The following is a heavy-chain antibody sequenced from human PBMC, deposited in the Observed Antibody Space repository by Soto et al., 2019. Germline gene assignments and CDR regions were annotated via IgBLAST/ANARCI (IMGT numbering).Heavy chain of an antibody. Sequence: GGSLRLSCAASGFTFSSYGMHWVRQAPGKGLEWVALISYDESNKYYADSVKGRFTISRDNSKNALYLQMNSLRAEDTAVYYCAKDGWAYVAVASHFDYWGQGTLVTVSS. CDR2: ISYDESNK. CDR1: GFTFSSYG. CDR3: AKDGWAYVAVASHFDY. V-gene: IGHV3-30*18. J-gene: IGHJ4*02. D-gene: IGHD6-19*01.